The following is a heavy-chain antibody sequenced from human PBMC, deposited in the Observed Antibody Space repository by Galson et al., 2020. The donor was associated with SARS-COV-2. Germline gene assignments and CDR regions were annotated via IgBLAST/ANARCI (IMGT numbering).Heavy chain of an antibody. CDR1: GYSFSTTNY. V-gene: IGHV4-38-2*02. CDR2: VYPSGTT. D-gene: IGHD3-10*02. CDR3: ARQGVNMKVRVNVPGWYFDL. J-gene: IGHJ2*01. Sequence: SETLSLTCTVSGYSFSTTNYWGWLRQPPGRGLEWDGSVYPSGTTYYNPPPKSRVTISVDTSKNHFSLRLDSVTAADTALYYCARQGVNMKVRVNVPGWYFDLWGRGTLVTVSS.